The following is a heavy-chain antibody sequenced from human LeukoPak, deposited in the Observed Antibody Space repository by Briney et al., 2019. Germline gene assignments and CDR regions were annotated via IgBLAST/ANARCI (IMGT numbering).Heavy chain of an antibody. Sequence: PGGSLRLSCAASGFTLSSYAMSWVRQAPGKGLEWVSAISGSGGSTYYADSVKGRFTISRDNSRNTLYLQMNSLRAEDTAVYYCAKDMYPYGSGSYPQFDYWGQGTLVTVSS. CDR1: GFTLSSYA. J-gene: IGHJ4*02. D-gene: IGHD3-10*01. V-gene: IGHV3-23*01. CDR2: ISGSGGST. CDR3: AKDMYPYGSGSYPQFDY.